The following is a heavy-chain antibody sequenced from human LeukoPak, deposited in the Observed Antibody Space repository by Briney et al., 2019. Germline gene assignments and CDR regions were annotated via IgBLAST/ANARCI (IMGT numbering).Heavy chain of an antibody. V-gene: IGHV3-11*01. CDR1: GFTFSSYA. CDR2: ISSSGSTI. J-gene: IGHJ4*02. Sequence: PGGSLRLSCAASGFTFSSYAMSWLRQAPGKGLEGVSYISSSGSTIYYADSVKGRFTISRDNAKNSLYLQMNSLRAEDTAVYYCAREGREWELQYYFDYWGQGTLVTVSS. CDR3: AREGREWELQYYFDY. D-gene: IGHD1-26*01.